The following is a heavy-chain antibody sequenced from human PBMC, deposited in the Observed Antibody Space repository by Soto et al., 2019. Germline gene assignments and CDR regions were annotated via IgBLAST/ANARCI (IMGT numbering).Heavy chain of an antibody. D-gene: IGHD6-6*01. CDR2: INPNSGNT. V-gene: IGHV1-8*01. CDR3: ARGPPRSDSFDY. Sequence: ASVKVSCKASGYTFTSSDINWVRQATGQGLEWMGWINPNSGNTGYAQKFQGRVAMTRNTSISTAYMELSSLRSEDTAMYYCARGPPRSDSFDYWGQGTLVTVSS. J-gene: IGHJ4*02. CDR1: GYTFTSSD.